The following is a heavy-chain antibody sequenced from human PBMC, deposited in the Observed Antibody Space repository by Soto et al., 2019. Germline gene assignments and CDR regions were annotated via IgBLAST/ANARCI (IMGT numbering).Heavy chain of an antibody. D-gene: IGHD3-3*01. V-gene: IGHV3-23*01. CDR2: ISGSGGST. Sequence: GGSLRLSCAASGFTFSSYAMSWVRQAPGKGLEWVSAISGSGGSTYYADSVKGRFTISKDNSKNTLYLQMNSLRAEDTAVYYCAKDTYYDFWSGYPRVAFDIWGQGTMVTVAS. J-gene: IGHJ3*02. CDR3: AKDTYYDFWSGYPRVAFDI. CDR1: GFTFSSYA.